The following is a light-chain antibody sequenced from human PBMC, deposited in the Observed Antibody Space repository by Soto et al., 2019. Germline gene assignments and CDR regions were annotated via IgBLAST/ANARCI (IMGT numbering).Light chain of an antibody. J-gene: IGLJ1*01. Sequence: QSVLTQPPSVSGAPGQRVTISCTGSGSNIGAGYDVHWYQQLPGSAPKVVIYSNSNRPSGVPDRFSGSRSGTSASLAITGLQAEDEADYYCQSYDTSLNAYVFGTETKLTVL. CDR3: QSYDTSLNAYV. CDR1: GSNIGAGYD. CDR2: SNS. V-gene: IGLV1-40*01.